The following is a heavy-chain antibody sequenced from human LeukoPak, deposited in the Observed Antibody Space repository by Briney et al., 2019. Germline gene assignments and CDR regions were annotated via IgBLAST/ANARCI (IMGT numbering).Heavy chain of an antibody. CDR2: IRYDGSNK. V-gene: IGHV3-30*02. J-gene: IGHJ4*02. Sequence: PGGSLRLSCAASGFTFSSYGMHWVRQAPGKGLEWVAFIRYDGSNKYYADSVKGRFTISRDNAKNTLYLQMNGLRVEDTAVYYCARALGDIRGQGTLVTVSS. CDR3: ARALGDI. CDR1: GFTFSSYG.